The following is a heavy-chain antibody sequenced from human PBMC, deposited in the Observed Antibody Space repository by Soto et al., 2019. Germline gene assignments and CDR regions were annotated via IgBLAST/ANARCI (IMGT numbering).Heavy chain of an antibody. CDR1: GFTFSSYA. CDR2: ISSNGGST. Sequence: GGSLRLSCSASGFTFSSYAMHWVRQAPGKGLEYVSAISSNGGSTYYADSVKGRFTISRDNSKNTLYLQMSSLRAEDTAVYYCVKVNSGYSSGWGDFDYWGQGTLVTVSS. J-gene: IGHJ4*02. D-gene: IGHD6-19*01. CDR3: VKVNSGYSSGWGDFDY. V-gene: IGHV3-64D*08.